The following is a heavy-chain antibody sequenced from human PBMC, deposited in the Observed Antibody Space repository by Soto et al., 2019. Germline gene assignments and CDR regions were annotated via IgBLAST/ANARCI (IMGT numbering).Heavy chain of an antibody. J-gene: IGHJ3*02. Sequence: QVQLVESGGGVVQPGRSLRLSCAASGFTFSRYGMHWLRQAPGKGLEWVAVIWYDGSNKYYADSVKGRFTISRDNSKNTLYLQMNSLRAEDTAVYYCARDKGLMVYAMGDFDIWGKGTMVTVSS. CDR2: IWYDGSNK. CDR1: GFTFSRYG. D-gene: IGHD2-8*01. CDR3: ARDKGLMVYAMGDFDI. V-gene: IGHV3-33*01.